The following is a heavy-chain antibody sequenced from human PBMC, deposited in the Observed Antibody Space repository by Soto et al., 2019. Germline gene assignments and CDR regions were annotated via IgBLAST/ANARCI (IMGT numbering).Heavy chain of an antibody. CDR1: GGSISSGGYY. Sequence: SETLSLTCTVSGGSISSGGYYWTWIRQHPGKGLEWIGYNYYSGITYYNPSLKSRVTISLDTSKNQFSLKLSSVTAADTAVYYCARGSSIAGLYYGMDVWGKGTTVTV. D-gene: IGHD6-6*01. J-gene: IGHJ6*04. CDR2: NYYSGIT. CDR3: ARGSSIAGLYYGMDV. V-gene: IGHV4-31*03.